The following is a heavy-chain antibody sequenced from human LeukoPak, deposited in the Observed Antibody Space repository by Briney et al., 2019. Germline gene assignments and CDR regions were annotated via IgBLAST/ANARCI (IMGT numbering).Heavy chain of an antibody. J-gene: IGHJ4*02. D-gene: IGHD3-22*01. Sequence: GGSLRLSCAASGFTFSSYEMSWVRQAPGKGLEWVANIKQDGSEKYYVDSVKGRFTISRDNAKNSLYLQMNSLRAEDTAVYYCARDYYDSSGYFDYWGQGTLVTVSS. V-gene: IGHV3-7*01. CDR1: GFTFSSYE. CDR2: IKQDGSEK. CDR3: ARDYYDSSGYFDY.